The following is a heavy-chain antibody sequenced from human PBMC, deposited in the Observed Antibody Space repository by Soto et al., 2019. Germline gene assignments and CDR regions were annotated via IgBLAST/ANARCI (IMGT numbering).Heavy chain of an antibody. J-gene: IGHJ4*02. D-gene: IGHD6-6*01. V-gene: IGHV4-31*03. CDR1: GGSISSGGYY. CDR2: IYYSGST. Sequence: SETLSLTCTVSGGSISSGGYYWSWIRQHPGKGLEWIGYIYYSGSTYYNPSLKSRVTISVDTSKNQFSLKLSSVTAADTAVYYCARVILYSSSLRSGFFDYWGQGTLVTVSS. CDR3: ARVILYSSSLRSGFFDY.